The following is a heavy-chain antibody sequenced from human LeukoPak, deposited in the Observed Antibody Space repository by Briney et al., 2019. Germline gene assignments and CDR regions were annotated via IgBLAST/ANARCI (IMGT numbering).Heavy chain of an antibody. Sequence: GGSLRLSCAASEFTFSSCAMSWVRQAPGKGLEWVSAISGSGGSTYYADSVKGRFTISRDNSKNTLYLQMSSLRAEDTAVYYCAKGRLRFLDPFGDFDYWGQGTLVTVSS. V-gene: IGHV3-23*01. J-gene: IGHJ4*02. CDR3: AKGRLRFLDPFGDFDY. D-gene: IGHD3-3*01. CDR1: EFTFSSCA. CDR2: ISGSGGST.